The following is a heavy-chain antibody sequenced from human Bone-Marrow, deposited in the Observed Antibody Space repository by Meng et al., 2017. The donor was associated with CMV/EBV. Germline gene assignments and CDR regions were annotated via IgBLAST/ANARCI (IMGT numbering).Heavy chain of an antibody. CDR3: ARPNYCSSTSCPHYYYYYGMDV. D-gene: IGHD2-2*01. Sequence: SVKVSCKASGGTFSSYAISWVRQAPGQGLEWMGGIIPIFGTANYAQKFQGRVTITTDESTSTAYMELSSLRSEDTAVYYCARPNYCSSTSCPHYYYYYGMDVWGQGTTVTVSS. CDR1: GGTFSSYA. J-gene: IGHJ6*02. CDR2: IIPIFGTA. V-gene: IGHV1-69*05.